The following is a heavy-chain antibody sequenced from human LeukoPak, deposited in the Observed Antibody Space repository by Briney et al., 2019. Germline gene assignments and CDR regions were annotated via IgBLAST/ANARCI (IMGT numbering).Heavy chain of an antibody. CDR3: ARDRQQLVLWYGYFQH. V-gene: IGHV3-30-3*01. Sequence: GRSLRLSCAASGFTFSSYAMHWVRQAPGKGLEWVAVISYDGSNKYYADSVKGRFTISRDNSKNTLYLQMNSLRAEDTAVYYCARDRQQLVLWYGYFQHWGQGTLVTVSS. CDR2: ISYDGSNK. CDR1: GFTFSSYA. J-gene: IGHJ1*01. D-gene: IGHD6-13*01.